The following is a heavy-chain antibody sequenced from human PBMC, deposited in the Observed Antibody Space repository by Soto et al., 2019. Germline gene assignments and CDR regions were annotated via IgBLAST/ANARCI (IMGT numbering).Heavy chain of an antibody. V-gene: IGHV3-13*04. CDR2: IGTTGDT. CDR1: GFTFSSYD. D-gene: IGHD3-22*01. Sequence: EVQLVESGGGLVQPGGSLRLSCSASGFTFSSYDMHWVRQGTGKGLEWVSAIGTTGDTYYAGSVKGRFTISRENAKNSLSLQMNSLRAGDTAIYFCARAIGPTLFDYWGQGTLVTVSS. CDR3: ARAIGPTLFDY. J-gene: IGHJ4*02.